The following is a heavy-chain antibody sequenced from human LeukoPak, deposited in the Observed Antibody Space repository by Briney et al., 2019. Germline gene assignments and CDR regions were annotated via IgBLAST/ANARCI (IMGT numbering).Heavy chain of an antibody. CDR3: ASEEWGDAFDI. J-gene: IGHJ3*02. CDR2: LSSSGTYI. D-gene: IGHD3-3*01. V-gene: IGHV3-21*01. CDR1: GFTFSSYS. Sequence: PGGSLRLSCAASGFTFSSYSMNWVRQAPGKGLEWVSSLSSSGTYIYYADSVKGRFTISRDNAKNSLYLQMNSLRAEDTAVYYCASEEWGDAFDIWGQGTMVTVSS.